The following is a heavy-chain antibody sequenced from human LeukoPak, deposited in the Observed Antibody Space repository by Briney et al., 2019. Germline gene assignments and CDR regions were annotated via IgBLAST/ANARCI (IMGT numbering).Heavy chain of an antibody. Sequence: PSETLSLTCAVSGGSISSGGYSWSWIRQPPGTGLEWIGYIYHSGSTYYNPSLKSRVTISVDRSKNQFSLKLSSVTAADTAVYYCAPFPTIRQDKQHNDPRRIGYWGQGTLVTVSS. J-gene: IGHJ4*02. CDR1: GGSISSGGYS. CDR2: IYHSGST. CDR3: APFPTIRQDKQHNDPRRIGY. D-gene: IGHD6-13*01. V-gene: IGHV4-30-2*01.